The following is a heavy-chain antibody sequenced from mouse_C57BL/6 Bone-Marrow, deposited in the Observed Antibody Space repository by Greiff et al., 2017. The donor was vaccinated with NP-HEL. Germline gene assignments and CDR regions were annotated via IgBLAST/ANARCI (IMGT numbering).Heavy chain of an antibody. D-gene: IGHD1-1*01. CDR3: ASDFRYYYGSTWFDY. CDR2: IDPSDSYT. V-gene: IGHV1-59*01. J-gene: IGHJ2*01. CDR1: GYTFTSYW. Sequence: QVQLQQPGAELVRPGTSVKLSCKASGYTFTSYWMHWVKQRPGQGLEWIGVIDPSDSYTNYNQKFKGKATLTVDTSSSTAYMQLSSLTSEDSAVYYCASDFRYYYGSTWFDYWGQGTTLTVSS.